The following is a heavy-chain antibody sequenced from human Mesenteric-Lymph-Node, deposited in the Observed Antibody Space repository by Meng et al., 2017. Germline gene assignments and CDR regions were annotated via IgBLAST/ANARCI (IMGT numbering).Heavy chain of an antibody. Sequence: QVQLQQWGAGPLKPSETLSLTCTVSGGSITSNNWWTWVRQPPGKGLEWIGEISQRGSTNYNPSLKSRVTISLDKSKNQFFLTLNSVTAADTAVYYCARASYSWNLGDFWGQGTLVTVSS. J-gene: IGHJ4*02. CDR1: GGSITSNNW. CDR2: ISQRGST. V-gene: IGHV4-4*02. CDR3: ARASYSWNLGDF. D-gene: IGHD1-20*01.